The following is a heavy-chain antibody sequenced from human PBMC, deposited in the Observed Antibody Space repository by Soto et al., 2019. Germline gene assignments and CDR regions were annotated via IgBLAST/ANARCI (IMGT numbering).Heavy chain of an antibody. CDR1: GFTFSSYG. CDR2: ISYDGSNK. Sequence: GGSLRLSCAASGFTFSSYGMHWVRQAPGKGLEWVAVISYDGSNKYYADSVKGRFTISRDNSKNTLYLQMNSLRAEDTAVYYCAKGPFGSGSYAEIDYWGQGTLVTVSS. J-gene: IGHJ4*02. CDR3: AKGPFGSGSYAEIDY. D-gene: IGHD1-26*01. V-gene: IGHV3-30*18.